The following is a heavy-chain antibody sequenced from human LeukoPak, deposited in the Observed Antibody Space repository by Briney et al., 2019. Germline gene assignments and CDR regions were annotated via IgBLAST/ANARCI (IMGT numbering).Heavy chain of an antibody. D-gene: IGHD1-26*01. J-gene: IGHJ3*02. CDR1: GGSFSGYY. Sequence: PSETLSLTCAVYGGSFSGYYWSCIRQPPGKGLEWIGEINHSGSTNYNPSLKSRVTISVDTSKNQFSLKRSSVTAADTAVYYCARPVGATVFDIWGQGTMVTVSS. V-gene: IGHV4-34*01. CDR3: ARPVGATVFDI. CDR2: INHSGST.